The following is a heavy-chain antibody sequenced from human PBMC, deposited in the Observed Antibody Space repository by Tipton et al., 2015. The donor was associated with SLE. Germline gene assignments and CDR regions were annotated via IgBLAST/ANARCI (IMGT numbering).Heavy chain of an antibody. D-gene: IGHD3-16*01. V-gene: IGHV4-61*09. Sequence: TLSLTCTVSGGSISSGSYYWSWIRQPAGKGLEWIGEINHSGSTNYNPSLKSRVTISVDTSKNQFSLKLSSVTAADTAVYYCARGGTLWYYYSYMDVWGKGTTVTVSS. CDR1: GGSISSGSYY. CDR3: ARGGTLWYYYSYMDV. CDR2: INHSGST. J-gene: IGHJ6*03.